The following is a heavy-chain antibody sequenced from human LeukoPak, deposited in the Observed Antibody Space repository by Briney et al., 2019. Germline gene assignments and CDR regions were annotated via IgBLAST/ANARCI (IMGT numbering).Heavy chain of an antibody. Sequence: PGGSLRLSCSASGFTFSSYAMHWVRQAPGKGLEYVSAISSNGGSTYYADSVKGRFTISRDNSKNTLYLQMSSLRAEDTAVYYCLKDRAVAGKGAKYFQHWGQGTLVTVSS. CDR1: GFTFSSYA. CDR3: LKDRAVAGKGAKYFQH. D-gene: IGHD6-19*01. V-gene: IGHV3-64D*06. J-gene: IGHJ1*01. CDR2: ISSNGGST.